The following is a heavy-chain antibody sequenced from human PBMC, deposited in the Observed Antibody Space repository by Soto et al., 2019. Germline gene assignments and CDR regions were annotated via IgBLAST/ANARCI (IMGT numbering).Heavy chain of an antibody. V-gene: IGHV1-2*02. Sequence: ASVKVSCKASGHTFTGYYMHWVRQAPGQGLEWMGWINPNSGGTNYAQKFQGRVTMTRDTSISTAYMELSRLRSDDTAVYYCARDGGGSYRGWFYPWGQGTLVTVSS. CDR2: INPNSGGT. CDR1: GHTFTGYY. CDR3: ARDGGGSYRGWFYP. J-gene: IGHJ5*02. D-gene: IGHD1-26*01.